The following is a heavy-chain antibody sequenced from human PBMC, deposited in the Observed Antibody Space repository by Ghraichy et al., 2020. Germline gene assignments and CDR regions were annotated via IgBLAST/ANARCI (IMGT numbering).Heavy chain of an antibody. D-gene: IGHD2-15*01. CDR3: ARVARYCSGGGCNHYGLDV. J-gene: IGHJ6*02. Sequence: GGSLRLSCVDSGFTFSGYWMSWVRQAPGKGLEWVANIKQNGSEKYYVDSVKGRFTISRDNAKNSLYLQMNSLRAEDTAVYYCARVARYCSGGGCNHYGLDVWGQGPTVTVSS. V-gene: IGHV3-7*01. CDR2: IKQNGSEK. CDR1: GFTFSGYW.